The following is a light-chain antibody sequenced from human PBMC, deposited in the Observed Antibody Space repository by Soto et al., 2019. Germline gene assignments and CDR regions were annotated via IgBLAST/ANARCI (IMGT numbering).Light chain of an antibody. Sequence: QSALTQPASVSGSPGQSIAISCTGTSSDVGAYDFVSWYQQHPDKAPKLLIYEVSNRPSGVSDRFSGSKSVNTATLTISGLQAEDEADYYSSSHTTSNTRVFGTGTKVTV. CDR1: SSDVGAYDF. V-gene: IGLV2-14*03. CDR2: EVS. CDR3: SSHTTSNTRV. J-gene: IGLJ1*01.